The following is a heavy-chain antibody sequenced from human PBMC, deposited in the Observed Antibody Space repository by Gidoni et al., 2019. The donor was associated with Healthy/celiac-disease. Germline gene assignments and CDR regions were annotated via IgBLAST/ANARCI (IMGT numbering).Heavy chain of an antibody. Sequence: STYYNPSLKSRVTISVDTSKNQFSLKLSSVTAADTAVYYCARRTTAIGLDYWGQGTLVTVSS. V-gene: IGHV4-31*02. CDR2: ST. J-gene: IGHJ4*02. CDR3: ARRTTAIGLDY. D-gene: IGHD4-17*01.